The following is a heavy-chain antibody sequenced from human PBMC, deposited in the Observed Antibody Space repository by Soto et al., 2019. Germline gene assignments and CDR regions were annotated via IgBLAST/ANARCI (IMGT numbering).Heavy chain of an antibody. D-gene: IGHD4-17*01. CDR1: GGSISSSSYY. V-gene: IGHV4-39*01. J-gene: IGHJ4*02. CDR2: IYYSGST. Sequence: QLQLQESGPGLVKPSETLSLTCTVSGGSISSSSYYWGWIRQPPGKGLEWIGSIYYSGSTYYNPSLKSRVTISVDTSKNQFSLKLSSVTAADTAVYYCASYYPDDYGDGYFDYWGQGTLVTVSS. CDR3: ASYYPDDYGDGYFDY.